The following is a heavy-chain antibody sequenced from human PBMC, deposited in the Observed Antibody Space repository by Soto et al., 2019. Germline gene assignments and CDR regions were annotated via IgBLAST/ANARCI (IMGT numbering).Heavy chain of an antibody. J-gene: IGHJ4*02. CDR2: IYPGDSDT. CDR3: ALTFWFLRGPFDY. V-gene: IGHV5-51*01. CDR1: GYIFTSYW. Sequence: PGESLKISCNGSGYIFTSYWIGWVRQMPRKGLEWMGIIYPGDSDTRYSPSFQGQVTISADKSISTAYLQWSSLKASDTAMYYCALTFWFLRGPFDYWGQGTLVTVSS. D-gene: IGHD3-3*01.